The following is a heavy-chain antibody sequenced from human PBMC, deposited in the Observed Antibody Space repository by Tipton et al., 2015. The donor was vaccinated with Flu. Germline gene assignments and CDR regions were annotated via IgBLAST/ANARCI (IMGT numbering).Heavy chain of an antibody. CDR2: ISYSGNT. CDR1: GGSVNSYF. J-gene: IGHJ4*02. D-gene: IGHD3-10*02. V-gene: IGHV4-59*05. CDR3: ARLAFYDVDLKNFYFED. Sequence: GLVKPSETLSLTCTGSGGSVNSYFWSWIRQPPGKGLEWIGGISYSGNTYYNPSLKSRVVISVDTSKNQFSLKLTSVTAADTAIYYCARLAFYDVDLKNFYFEDWGQGTLVTVSS.